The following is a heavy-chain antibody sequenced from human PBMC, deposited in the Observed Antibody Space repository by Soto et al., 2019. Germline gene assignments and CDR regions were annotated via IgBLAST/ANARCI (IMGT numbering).Heavy chain of an antibody. CDR2: ISYDGSNK. D-gene: IGHD6-25*01. V-gene: IGHV3-30-3*01. J-gene: IGHJ6*02. CDR3: ARDLRAARNYYYGMGV. CDR1: GFTFSSYA. Sequence: PGGSLRLSCAASGFTFSSYAMHWVRQAPGKGLEWVAVISYDGSNKYYADSVKGRFTISRDNSKNTLYLQMNSLRAEDTAAYYCARDLRAARNYYYGMGVWGQGTTVTVSS.